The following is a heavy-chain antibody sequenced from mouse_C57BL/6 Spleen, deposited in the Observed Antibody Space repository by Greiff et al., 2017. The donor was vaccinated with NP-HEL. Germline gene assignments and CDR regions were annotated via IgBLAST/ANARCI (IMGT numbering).Heavy chain of an antibody. D-gene: IGHD2-4*01. Sequence: VQLVESDAELVKPGASVKISCKVSGYTFTDHTIHWMKQRPEQGLEWIGYIYPRDGSTKYNEKFKGKATLTADKSSSTAYMQLNSLTSEDSAVYFCARPYDYDEGYFDVWGTGTTVTVSS. CDR1: GYTFTDHT. J-gene: IGHJ1*03. V-gene: IGHV1-78*01. CDR3: ARPYDYDEGYFDV. CDR2: IYPRDGST.